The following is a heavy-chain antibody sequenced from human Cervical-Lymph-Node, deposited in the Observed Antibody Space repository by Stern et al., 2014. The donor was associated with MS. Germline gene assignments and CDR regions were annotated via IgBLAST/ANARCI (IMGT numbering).Heavy chain of an antibody. Sequence: SVKGRFTISRDNAKNSLYLQMNSLRAEDTAVYSCAREGSGSYQGYYFDYWGQGTLVTVSS. V-gene: IGHV3-21*01. CDR3: AREGSGSYQGYYFDY. D-gene: IGHD1-26*01. J-gene: IGHJ4*02.